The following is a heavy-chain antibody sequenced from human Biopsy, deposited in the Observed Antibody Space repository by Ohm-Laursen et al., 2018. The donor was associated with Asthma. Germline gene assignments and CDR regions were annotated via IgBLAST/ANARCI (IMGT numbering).Heavy chain of an antibody. V-gene: IGHV3-30*18. Sequence: SLRLSCAASGSTFSSYGMNWVRQAPGKGLEWVAIISHDGTTEYYADSVKGRFTISRDNSRDTVSLQMNSLRADDTAVYYCAKGWYFDSWGQGTLVTVSS. J-gene: IGHJ4*02. CDR1: GSTFSSYG. CDR3: AKGWYFDS. D-gene: IGHD6-13*01. CDR2: ISHDGTTE.